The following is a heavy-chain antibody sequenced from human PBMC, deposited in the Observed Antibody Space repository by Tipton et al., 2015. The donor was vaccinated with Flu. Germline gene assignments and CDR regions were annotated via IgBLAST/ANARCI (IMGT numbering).Heavy chain of an antibody. J-gene: IGHJ4*02. V-gene: IGHV4-34*01. CDR2: IKHGGST. CDR1: SGSFSGHS. D-gene: IGHD5-12*01. CDR3: ARGSGYANAYLDY. Sequence: TLSLTCAVYSGSFSGHSWTWICQPPGKGLEWIGEIKHGGSTNCNPSLKSRVIISADTSKNQFSRMVTSLTAADTAVYYCARGSGYANAYLDYWGRGTLVTVSS.